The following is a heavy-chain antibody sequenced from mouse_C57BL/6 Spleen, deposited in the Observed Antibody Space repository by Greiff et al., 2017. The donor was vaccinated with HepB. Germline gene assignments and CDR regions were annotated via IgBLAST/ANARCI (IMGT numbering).Heavy chain of an antibody. CDR1: GYTFTSYW. Sequence: QVHVKQPGAELVKPGASVKLSCKASGYTFTSYWMHWVKQRPGRGLEWIGRIDPNSGGTKYNEKFKSKATLTVDKPSSTAYMQLSSLTSEDSAVYYCASDGYYGGFAYWGQGTLVTVSA. CDR2: IDPNSGGT. V-gene: IGHV1-72*01. J-gene: IGHJ3*01. D-gene: IGHD2-3*01. CDR3: ASDGYYGGFAY.